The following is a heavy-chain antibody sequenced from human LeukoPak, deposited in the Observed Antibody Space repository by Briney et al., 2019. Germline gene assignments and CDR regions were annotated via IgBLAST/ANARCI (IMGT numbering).Heavy chain of an antibody. CDR3: ASPPNEYSSSWYGY. CDR2: ISGSGGST. Sequence: GGSLRLSCAASGFTFSSYAMSWVRQAPGKGLEWVSAISGSGGSTYYADSEKGRFTISRDNSKNTLYLQMNSLRAEDTAVYYCASPPNEYSSSWYGYWGQGTLVTVSS. V-gene: IGHV3-23*01. D-gene: IGHD6-13*01. CDR1: GFTFSSYA. J-gene: IGHJ4*02.